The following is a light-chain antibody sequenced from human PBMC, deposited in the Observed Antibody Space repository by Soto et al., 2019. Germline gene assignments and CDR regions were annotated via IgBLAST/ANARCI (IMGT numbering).Light chain of an antibody. CDR3: QERTGWPPWT. CDR2: DAS. V-gene: IGKV3-11*01. J-gene: IGKJ1*01. Sequence: EIVLTQSPATLSLSPGGRATLSCRASQSVSLSLAWYQQKPGQAPRFLIYDASKRASGFPARFSGSGSGTDFTLTISSLEPEDFAVYYCQERTGWPPWTFGQGTKVDIK. CDR1: QSVSLS.